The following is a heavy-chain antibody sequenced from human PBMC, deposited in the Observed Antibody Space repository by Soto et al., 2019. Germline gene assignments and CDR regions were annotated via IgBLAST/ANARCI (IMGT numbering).Heavy chain of an antibody. CDR1: GFIFSSYS. J-gene: IGHJ4*02. D-gene: IGHD2-21*02. V-gene: IGHV3-23*01. CDR2: ISAFSDSI. Sequence: EVQLLESGGGLVQPGGSLRLSCAASGFIFSSYSMYWVRQAPGKGPEGVAGISAFSDSILYADSVEGRFTISRDNSKNTLYLQLNSMRADDTDVYFCEKKRRSGGDNWYFDSWGQGTLVTVSS. CDR3: EKKRRSGGDNWYFDS.